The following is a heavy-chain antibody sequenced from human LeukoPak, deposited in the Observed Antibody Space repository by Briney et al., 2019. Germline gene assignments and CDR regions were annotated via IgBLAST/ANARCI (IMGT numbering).Heavy chain of an antibody. D-gene: IGHD2-15*01. Sequence: GGSLRLSCAASGFTFSSYTMSWVRQAPGKGLEWVSDITYSTGDTYHADSVKGRFTISRDNSKNTLYMQMNNLRAEDTAVYYCAKGSGAGRPYYFDQWGQGTLVTVSS. CDR2: ITYSTGDT. CDR3: AKGSGAGRPYYFDQ. CDR1: GFTFSSYT. J-gene: IGHJ4*02. V-gene: IGHV3-23*01.